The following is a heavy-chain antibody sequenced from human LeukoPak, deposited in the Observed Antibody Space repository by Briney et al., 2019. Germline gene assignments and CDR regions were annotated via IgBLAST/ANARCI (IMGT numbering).Heavy chain of an antibody. CDR1: GFTFSSYW. D-gene: IGHD5-12*01. CDR2: INSDGSST. Sequence: PGGSLRLSCAASGFTFSSYWMHWVRQAPGKGLVWVSRINSDGSSTSYADSVKGRFAISRDTAKNTLYLQMNSLRDEDTAVYYCARVGDNSDYDWVPYYFYGLDVWGQGTTVTVSS. V-gene: IGHV3-74*01. J-gene: IGHJ6*02. CDR3: ARVGDNSDYDWVPYYFYGLDV.